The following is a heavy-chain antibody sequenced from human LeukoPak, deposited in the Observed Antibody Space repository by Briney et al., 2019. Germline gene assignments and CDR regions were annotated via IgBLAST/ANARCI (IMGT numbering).Heavy chain of an antibody. J-gene: IGHJ4*02. CDR3: SRQGCTTTSCHTIDS. D-gene: IGHD2-2*02. Sequence: AGESLKISCKGSGYIFTNSWIGWVRQMPGKGLELMGIINPADSERRYSPSFQGQVTISVDKSISTAYLQWSSLKASDTAMYYCSRQGCTTTSCHTIDSWGQGSLVTVSS. CDR1: GYIFTNSW. CDR2: INPADSER. V-gene: IGHV5-51*01.